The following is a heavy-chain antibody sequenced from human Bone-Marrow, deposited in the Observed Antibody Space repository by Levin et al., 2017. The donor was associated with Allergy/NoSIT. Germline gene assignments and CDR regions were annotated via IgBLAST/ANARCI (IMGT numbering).Heavy chain of an antibody. J-gene: IGHJ3*02. Sequence: SQTLSLTCTVSCGSIRTYYWTWLRQPPGKGLEWIGYFSFSGSTNYNPSLKSRVTISVDTSKNQFSLKLSSVTTADTAVYYCARHYYGSGGGDAFDIWGQGTVVTVSS. D-gene: IGHD3-10*01. CDR3: ARHYYGSGGGDAFDI. V-gene: IGHV4-59*08. CDR1: CGSIRTYY. CDR2: FSFSGST.